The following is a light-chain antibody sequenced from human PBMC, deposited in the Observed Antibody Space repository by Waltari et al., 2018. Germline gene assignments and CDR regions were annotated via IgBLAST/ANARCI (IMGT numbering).Light chain of an antibody. Sequence: QSALTQPASVSGSPGQSITISCTAPNSYIGSNNYVSWYRQHPGKAPQHILYHGTTRPSGVSNRFSGSKSGNTASLTISGLQAEDEADYFCSSYTITYTRVFGGGTKLTVL. CDR2: HGT. J-gene: IGLJ3*02. CDR1: NSYIGSNNY. CDR3: SSYTITYTRV. V-gene: IGLV2-14*01.